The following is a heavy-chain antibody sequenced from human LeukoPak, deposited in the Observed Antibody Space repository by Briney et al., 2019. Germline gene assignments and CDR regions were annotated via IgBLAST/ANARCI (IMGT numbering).Heavy chain of an antibody. CDR1: GFTFRSYW. V-gene: IGHV3-7*04. J-gene: IGHJ4*02. Sequence: GGSLRLSCAASGFTFRSYWMSWVRQAPGKRPEWVANIKHDGSQKYFVDFVKGRFTISRDNAKNSLYLQMNNLRAEDTAVYYCARPKRGYNYGSFDYWGQGTLVTVSS. CDR2: IKHDGSQK. CDR3: ARPKRGYNYGSFDY. D-gene: IGHD5-18*01.